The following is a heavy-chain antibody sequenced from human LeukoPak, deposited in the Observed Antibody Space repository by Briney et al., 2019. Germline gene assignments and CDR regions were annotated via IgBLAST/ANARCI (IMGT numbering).Heavy chain of an antibody. V-gene: IGHV3-74*01. CDR1: GFTFSSYW. CDR3: ARAPSESGGYYPEYFRH. J-gene: IGHJ1*01. CDR2: IKSDGNT. D-gene: IGHD3-22*01. Sequence: QPGGSLRLSCAASGFTFSSYWMHWVRQAPGKGLVWVSRIKSDGNTNYADSVKGRFTISRDNAKNTVSLQMNSLRAEDTGVYYCARAPSESGGYYPEYFRHWGQGTLVTVSS.